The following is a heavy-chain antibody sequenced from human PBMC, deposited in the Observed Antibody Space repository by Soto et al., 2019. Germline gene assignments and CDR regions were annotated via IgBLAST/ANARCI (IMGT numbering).Heavy chain of an antibody. Sequence: GESLRISCKGSGYSFTSYWISWVRQMPGKGLEWMGRIDPSDSYTNYSPSFQGHVTISADKSISTAYLQWSSLKASDTAMYYCARKAYYDSSGYYHRNWFDPWGQGTLVTVSS. CDR1: GYSFTSYW. CDR3: ARKAYYDSSGYYHRNWFDP. CDR2: IDPSDSYT. J-gene: IGHJ5*02. V-gene: IGHV5-10-1*01. D-gene: IGHD3-22*01.